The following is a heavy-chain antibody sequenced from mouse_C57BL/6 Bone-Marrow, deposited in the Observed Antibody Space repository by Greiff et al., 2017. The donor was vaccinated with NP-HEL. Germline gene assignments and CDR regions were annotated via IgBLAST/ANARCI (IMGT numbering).Heavy chain of an antibody. J-gene: IGHJ4*01. CDR2: IWRGGST. V-gene: IGHV2-5*01. CDR1: GFSLTSYG. D-gene: IGHD2-3*01. CDR3: AKFYDGYPYAMDY. Sequence: QVQLQQSGPGLVQPSQSLSITCTVSGFSLTSYGVHWVRQSPGKGLEWLGVIWRGGSTDYNAAFMSRLSITKDNSKSQVFFKMNSLQADDTAIYYCAKFYDGYPYAMDYWGQGTSVTVSS.